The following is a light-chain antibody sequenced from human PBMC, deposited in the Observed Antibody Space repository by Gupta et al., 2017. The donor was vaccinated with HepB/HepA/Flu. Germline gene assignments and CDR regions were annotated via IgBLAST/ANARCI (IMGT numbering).Light chain of an antibody. V-gene: IGKV1-5*03. CDR2: GAS. CDR3: QEYSGSSWT. J-gene: IGKJ1*01. Sequence: DIQMTQSPSTLSASVGDSVTITCRASQNINFLLAWFQQKPGRALKLLMYGASTLERGVPSRFSGSGSGTQFTLTISSLQSDDIATYYCQEYSGSSWTFGQGTKVEI. CDR1: QNINFL.